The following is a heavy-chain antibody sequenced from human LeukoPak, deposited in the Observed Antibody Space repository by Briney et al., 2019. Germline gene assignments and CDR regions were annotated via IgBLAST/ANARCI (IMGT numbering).Heavy chain of an antibody. V-gene: IGHV3-38-3*01. D-gene: IGHD6-13*01. CDR3: AKCIRGTAAAMDI. J-gene: IGHJ3*02. Sequence: GGSLRLSCAASGFTVSSNEMSWVRQAPGKGLEWVSSISGGSTYYADSVKGRFTISRDNSKNTLYLQMNSLRAEDTAVYYCAKCIRGTAAAMDIWGQGTMVTVSS. CDR1: GFTVSSNE. CDR2: ISGGST.